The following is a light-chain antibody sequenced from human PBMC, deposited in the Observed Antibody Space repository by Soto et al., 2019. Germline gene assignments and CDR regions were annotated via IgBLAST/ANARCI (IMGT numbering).Light chain of an antibody. Sequence: DIQMTQSPSTLSASAGDRVTITCRASQSISNWLAWFQQKPGKAPKLRISEASTLESRVPSRFSGSGSGTEFTLTITTLQPGDFATYCCKQSIGTFGQGTKLEIK. V-gene: IGKV1-5*01. CDR3: KQSIGT. CDR1: QSISNW. J-gene: IGKJ2*01. CDR2: EAS.